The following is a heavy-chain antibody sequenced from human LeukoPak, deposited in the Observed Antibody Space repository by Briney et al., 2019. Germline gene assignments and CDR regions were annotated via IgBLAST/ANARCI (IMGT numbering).Heavy chain of an antibody. D-gene: IGHD3-9*01. Sequence: PGGSLRLSCEVSGFISKTDHITWIRQPPGKGLEWVSGVDGTGTSTSYRDSVSGRFTISRDTSKDTIYLQMNSLRAEDTAVYYCVTDYDILTGSARFEYWGERAL. CDR3: VTDYDILTGSARFEY. V-gene: IGHV3-23*03. J-gene: IGHJ4*02. CDR2: VDGTGTST. CDR1: GFISKTDH.